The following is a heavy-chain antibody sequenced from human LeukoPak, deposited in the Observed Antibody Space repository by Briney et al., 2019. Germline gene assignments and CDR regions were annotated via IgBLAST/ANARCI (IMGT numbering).Heavy chain of an antibody. Sequence: SETLSLTCTVSGGSINSYYWSWIRQPPGKGLEWIGYIYYSGSTNYNPSLKSRVTISVDTSKNQFSLKLSSVTAADTAVYYCARDLEGRDGSIWGKGTTVTVSS. D-gene: IGHD5-24*01. J-gene: IGHJ6*04. CDR2: IYYSGST. CDR1: GGSINSYY. V-gene: IGHV4-59*12. CDR3: ARDLEGRDGSI.